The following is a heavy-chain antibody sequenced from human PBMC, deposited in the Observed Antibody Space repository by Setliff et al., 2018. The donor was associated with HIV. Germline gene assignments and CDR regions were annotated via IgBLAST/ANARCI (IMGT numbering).Heavy chain of an antibody. D-gene: IGHD4-17*01. Sequence: GESLKISCAASGFTFSAHGMHWVRQAPGKGLEWVTFINYDDNYEYYADSVKGRFTISRDNSKSTVDLQMTSLTAEDTAVYYCLKDGDYRNGDYDAFDIWGQGTMVTVSS. CDR3: LKDGDYRNGDYDAFDI. J-gene: IGHJ3*02. CDR2: INYDDNYE. CDR1: GFTFSAHG. V-gene: IGHV3-30*02.